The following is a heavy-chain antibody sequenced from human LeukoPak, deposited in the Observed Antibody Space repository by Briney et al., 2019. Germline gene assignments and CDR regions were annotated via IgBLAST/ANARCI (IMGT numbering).Heavy chain of an antibody. CDR3: ARLVWDITIFGVATYYFDY. V-gene: IGHV4-59*08. J-gene: IGHJ4*02. Sequence: SETLSLTCTVSGGSISSYYWSWIRQPPGKGLEWIGYIYYSGSTNYNPSLESRVTISVDTSKNQFSLKLSSVTAADTAVYYCARLVWDITIFGVATYYFDYWGQGTLVTVSS. CDR2: IYYSGST. CDR1: GGSISSYY. D-gene: IGHD3-3*01.